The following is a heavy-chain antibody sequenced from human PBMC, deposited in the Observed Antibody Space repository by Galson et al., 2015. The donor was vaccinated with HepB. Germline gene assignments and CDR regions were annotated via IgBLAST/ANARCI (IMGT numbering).Heavy chain of an antibody. CDR1: GFTFSSYS. CDR2: ISSSSSYI. Sequence: SLRLSCAASGFTFSSYSMNWVRQAPGKGLEWVSSISSSSSYIYYADSVKGRFTISRDNAKNSLYLQMNSLRAEDTAVYYCARDLGRMMPDYCFDYWGQGTLVTVSS. V-gene: IGHV3-21*01. CDR3: ARDLGRMMPDYCFDY. J-gene: IGHJ4*02. D-gene: IGHD3-16*01.